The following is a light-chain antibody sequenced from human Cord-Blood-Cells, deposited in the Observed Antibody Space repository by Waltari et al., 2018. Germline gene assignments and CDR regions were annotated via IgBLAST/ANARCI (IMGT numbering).Light chain of an antibody. J-gene: IGKJ1*01. CDR2: KAS. CDR3: QQDNSYSRT. V-gene: IGKV1-5*03. CDR1: QSISSW. Sequence: DIQMTQSPSTLSASVGDRVTITCRASQSISSWLAWYQQTPGKAPKLLIYKASSLESGGPSRVSGSGSGTEFTLTISSLQPDDFATYYCQQDNSYSRTFGQGTKVEIK.